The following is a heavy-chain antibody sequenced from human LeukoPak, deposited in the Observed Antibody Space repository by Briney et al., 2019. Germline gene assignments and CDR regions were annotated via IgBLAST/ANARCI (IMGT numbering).Heavy chain of an antibody. D-gene: IGHD6-6*01. CDR3: ARDPSSSYYLDY. CDR1: GYTFTVYH. CDR2: INPNGGGT. V-gene: IGHV1-2*02. Sequence: ASVKVSCKASGYTFTVYHMHWVRQAPGQGHEWMGWINPNGGGTKYAPNFQDRVTMTTDKSISTVYMELISLRSDDTAVYYCARDPSSSYYLDYWGQGTLATVTS. J-gene: IGHJ4*02.